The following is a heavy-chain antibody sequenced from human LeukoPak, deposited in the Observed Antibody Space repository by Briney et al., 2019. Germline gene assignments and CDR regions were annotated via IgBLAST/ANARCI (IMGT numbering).Heavy chain of an antibody. J-gene: IGHJ4*02. D-gene: IGHD3-16*01. V-gene: IGHV3-30*03. CDR3: AGSPITFGGVKTPDY. Sequence: GGSLRLSCAASGFTFSSYGMHWVRQAPGKGLEWVAVISYDGSNKYYADSVKGRFTISRDNSKKTLFLQMNSLRSEDTAVYYCAGSPITFGGVKTPDYWGQGTLVTVSS. CDR1: GFTFSSYG. CDR2: ISYDGSNK.